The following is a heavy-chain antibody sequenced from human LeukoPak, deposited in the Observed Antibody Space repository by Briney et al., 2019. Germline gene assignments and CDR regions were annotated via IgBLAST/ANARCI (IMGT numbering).Heavy chain of an antibody. Sequence: ASVKVSCKASGYTFTGYYMHWVRQAPGQGLEWMGWINPNSGGTNYAQRFQGRVTMTRDTSISTAYMELSRLRSDDTAVYYCARNLYYYGSGSYHEGFDYWGQGTLVTVSS. V-gene: IGHV1-2*02. CDR1: GYTFTGYY. D-gene: IGHD3-10*01. J-gene: IGHJ4*02. CDR2: INPNSGGT. CDR3: ARNLYYYGSGSYHEGFDY.